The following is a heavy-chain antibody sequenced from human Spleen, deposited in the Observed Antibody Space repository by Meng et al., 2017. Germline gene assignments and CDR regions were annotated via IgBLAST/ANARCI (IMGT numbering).Heavy chain of an antibody. CDR2: IKSDGSST. Sequence: EVRVGESGGGLVAPGGAMRLSCAASGFTFSRYWMHWVRQVPGKGLVWVSRIKSDGSSTSYADAVKGRFTISRDNAKNTLYLQMNSLRAEDTAVYYCARSDWFDPWGQGTLVTVSS. CDR3: ARSDWFDP. V-gene: IGHV3-74*01. J-gene: IGHJ5*02. CDR1: GFTFSRYW.